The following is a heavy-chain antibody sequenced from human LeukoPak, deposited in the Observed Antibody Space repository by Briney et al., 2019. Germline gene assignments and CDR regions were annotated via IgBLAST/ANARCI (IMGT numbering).Heavy chain of an antibody. D-gene: IGHD3-9*01. J-gene: IGHJ4*02. CDR1: GFTFSSYA. Sequence: GGSLRLSCAASGFTFSSYARSWVRQAPGKGRGWVSAISGSGGSTCYADSVKGRFTISRDNSKNTLYLQMNSLRAEDTAVYYCAKFRTILTGRIDYWGQGTLVTVSS. CDR2: ISGSGGST. V-gene: IGHV3-23*01. CDR3: AKFRTILTGRIDY.